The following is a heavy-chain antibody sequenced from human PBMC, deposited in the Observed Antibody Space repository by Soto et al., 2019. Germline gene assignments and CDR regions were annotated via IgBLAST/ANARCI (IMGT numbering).Heavy chain of an antibody. CDR3: GRESGETWDYEAS. Sequence: QVQLQESGPGLVRPSETLSLTCTVSGGSMSSYRWSWIRQPAGKGLEWIGRLNTYGNTHYNPSLKSRVTVSVDTSRNQFFLTLRSVTAADSAVYHCGRESGETWDYEASWGHGTQVTVSS. CDR2: LNTYGNT. D-gene: IGHD1-7*01. CDR1: GGSMSSYR. J-gene: IGHJ5*01. V-gene: IGHV4-4*07.